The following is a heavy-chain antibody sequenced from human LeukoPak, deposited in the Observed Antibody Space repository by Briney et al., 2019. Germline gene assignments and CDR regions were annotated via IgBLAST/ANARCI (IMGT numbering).Heavy chain of an antibody. Sequence: GGSLRLSCAASGFTFSSYSMNWVRQAPGKGLEWVSSISSSSSYIYYADSVKGRFTISRDNAKNSLYLQMNSLRAEDTAVYYCARDTVFGVIIGPRMDVWGQGTTVTVSS. J-gene: IGHJ6*02. CDR1: GFTFSSYS. V-gene: IGHV3-21*01. CDR2: ISSSSSYI. D-gene: IGHD3-3*01. CDR3: ARDTVFGVIIGPRMDV.